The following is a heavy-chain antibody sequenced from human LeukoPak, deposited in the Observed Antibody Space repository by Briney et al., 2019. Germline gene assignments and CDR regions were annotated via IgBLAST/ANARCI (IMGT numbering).Heavy chain of an antibody. CDR3: AKWSRPDTAFDY. D-gene: IGHD5-18*01. CDR1: GFTFSSYG. Sequence: PGGSLRLSCAASGFTFSSYGMHWVRQAPGKGLEWVAVISYDGSNKYYADSVKGRFTISRDNSKNTLYLQMNSLRAEDTAVYYCAKWSRPDTAFDYWGQGTLVPVSS. J-gene: IGHJ4*02. CDR2: ISYDGSNK. V-gene: IGHV3-30*18.